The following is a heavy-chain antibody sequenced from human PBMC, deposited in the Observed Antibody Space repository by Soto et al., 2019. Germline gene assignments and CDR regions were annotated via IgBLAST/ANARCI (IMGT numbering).Heavy chain of an antibody. V-gene: IGHV3-23*01. CDR2: ISGSGGDT. D-gene: IGHD4-17*01. CDR1: EFTFSAYA. J-gene: IGHJ3*01. Sequence: EVQVLESGGGLVQPGGSLRLSCSTSEFTFSAYAMTWVRQPPGEGLEWVASISGSGGDTSYADSVKGRFSIFRDNSKNTLYLRMYSLRVEDTAVYYCTRDPNGDHIGAFDFWAKGYWSPSLQ. CDR3: TRDPNGDHIGAFDF.